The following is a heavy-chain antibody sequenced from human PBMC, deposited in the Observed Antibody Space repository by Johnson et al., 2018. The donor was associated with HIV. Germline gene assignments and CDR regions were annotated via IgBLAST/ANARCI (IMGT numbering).Heavy chain of an antibody. CDR1: GFTFDDYG. D-gene: IGHD6-6*01. Sequence: VHLVESGGAVVRPGGSLRLSCAASGFTFDDYGMSWVRQAPGKGLEWVSGINWNGGSTGSADSVKGRFTISRDNAKNSLYLQMNSLRAEDTALYYCARALPYSSSHTDAFDIWGQGTMVTVSS. CDR3: ARALPYSSSHTDAFDI. V-gene: IGHV3-20*04. CDR2: INWNGGST. J-gene: IGHJ3*02.